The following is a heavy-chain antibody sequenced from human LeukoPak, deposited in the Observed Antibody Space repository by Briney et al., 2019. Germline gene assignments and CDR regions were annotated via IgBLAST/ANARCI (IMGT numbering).Heavy chain of an antibody. CDR2: ILYDGSNK. CDR3: ARQRGYCSSTSCSYYGMDV. J-gene: IGHJ6*02. Sequence: GRSLRLSSAASGFTFSSYGMHWVRRAPGKGLEWVAVILYDGSNKYYADSVKGRFTISRDNSKNTLYLQMNSLRAEDTAVYYCARQRGYCSSTSCSYYGMDVWGQGTTVTVSS. CDR1: GFTFSSYG. D-gene: IGHD2-2*01. V-gene: IGHV3-33*01.